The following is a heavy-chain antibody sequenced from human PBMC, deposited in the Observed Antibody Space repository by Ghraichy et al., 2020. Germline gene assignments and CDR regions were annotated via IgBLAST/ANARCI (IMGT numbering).Heavy chain of an antibody. D-gene: IGHD2-2*01. CDR2: IYHSGST. CDR3: ARAGYCSSNSCSTFDY. V-gene: IGHV4-30-2*01. CDR1: GGSISSGGYS. Sequence: SETLSLTCAVSGGSISSGGYSWSWIRQPPGKGLEWIGYIYHSGSTYYNPSLKSRVTISVDRSKNQFSLKLSSVTAADTAVDYCARAGYCSSNSCSTFDYWGQGTLVTVSS. J-gene: IGHJ4*02.